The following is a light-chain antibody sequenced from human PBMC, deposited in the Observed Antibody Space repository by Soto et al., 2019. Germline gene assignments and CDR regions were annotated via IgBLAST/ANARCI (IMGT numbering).Light chain of an antibody. CDR1: SSYVGTYEY. V-gene: IGLV2-14*03. CDR3: SSYASNGDVL. CDR2: DVS. J-gene: IGLJ2*01. Sequence: QSALTQPASVSGSPGQSITISCTGTSSYVGTYEYVSWYQHHPGKAPKLMIYDVSNRPSGVSDRFSGSKSGNTASLTISGLQAEDEADYYCSSYASNGDVLFGGGPQLTVL.